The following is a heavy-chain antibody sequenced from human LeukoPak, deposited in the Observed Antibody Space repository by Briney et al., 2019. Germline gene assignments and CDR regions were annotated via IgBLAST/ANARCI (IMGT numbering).Heavy chain of an antibody. CDR1: GGSISSSSYY. D-gene: IGHD4-23*01. J-gene: IGHJ4*02. CDR2: ISGSGGST. CDR3: AKGSARRWFWYFDY. Sequence: ETLSLTCTVSGGSISSSSYYWGWIRQPPGKGLEWVSAISGSGGSTNYADSVKGRFTISRDNSKNTLYLQMNSLRAEDTAVYYCAKGSARRWFWYFDYWGQGTLVTVSS. V-gene: IGHV3-23*01.